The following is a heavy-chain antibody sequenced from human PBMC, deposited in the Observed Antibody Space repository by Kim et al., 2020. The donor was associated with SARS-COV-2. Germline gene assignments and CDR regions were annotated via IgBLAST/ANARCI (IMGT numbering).Heavy chain of an antibody. CDR2: ISGSSGYT. V-gene: IGHV3-11*05. CDR3: ARVGWVSAYFLDY. J-gene: IGHJ4*02. CDR1: GFSFSDYY. Sequence: GGSLRLSCAASGFSFSDYYMSWLRQAPGKGLEWVSYISGSSGYTNYADSVKGRFTISRDNAKNSLYLQMNSLRVEDTAVYYCARVGWVSAYFLDYWGQGTLVTVSS. D-gene: IGHD2-21*02.